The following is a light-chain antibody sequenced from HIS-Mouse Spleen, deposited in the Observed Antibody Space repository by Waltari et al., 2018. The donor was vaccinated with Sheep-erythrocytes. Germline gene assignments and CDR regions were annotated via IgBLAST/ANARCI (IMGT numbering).Light chain of an antibody. CDR2: EGS. J-gene: IGLJ3*02. Sequence: QSALTQPASVSGSPGQSITISCTGTSSDVGSYNLVSWYQQHPGKAPKLMVYEGSKRASGVSNSFSGYKSGNTASLTIAGLQAEDEADYYCCSYAGSSTPWVFGGGTKLTVL. V-gene: IGLV2-23*01. CDR1: SSDVGSYNL. CDR3: CSYAGSSTPWV.